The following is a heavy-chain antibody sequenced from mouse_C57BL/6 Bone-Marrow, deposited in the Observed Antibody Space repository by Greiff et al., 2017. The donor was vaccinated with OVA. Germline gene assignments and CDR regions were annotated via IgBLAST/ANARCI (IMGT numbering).Heavy chain of an antibody. CDR1: GYTFTSYW. CDR3: ARCPYDYGSRYFDV. Sequence: QVQLQQPGAELVKPGASVKLSCKASGYTFTSYWMHWVKQRPGQGLEWIGMIHPNSGSTNYNEKFKSKATLTVDKSSSTAYMQLSSLTSEDSAVYYCARCPYDYGSRYFDVWGTGTTVTVSS. D-gene: IGHD1-1*01. V-gene: IGHV1-64*01. J-gene: IGHJ1*03. CDR2: IHPNSGST.